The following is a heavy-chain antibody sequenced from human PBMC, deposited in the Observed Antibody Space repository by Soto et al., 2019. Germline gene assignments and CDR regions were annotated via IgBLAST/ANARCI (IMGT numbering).Heavy chain of an antibody. CDR1: GYTFIAYY. CDR3: ARGGSSGWTELPAD. V-gene: IGHV1-2*04. CDR2: INPNSAGT. D-gene: IGHD6-19*01. Sequence: ASVKVSCKASGYTFIAYYMHWVRQAPGQGLEWMGWINPNSAGTNYAQKFQGWVTMTRDTSISTAYMELSRLRSDDTAVYYCARGGSSGWTELPADWGQGSLVTVSS. J-gene: IGHJ4*01.